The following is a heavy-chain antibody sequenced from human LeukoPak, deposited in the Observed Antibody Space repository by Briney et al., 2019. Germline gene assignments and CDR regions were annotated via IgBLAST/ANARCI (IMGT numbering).Heavy chain of an antibody. CDR2: INHSGST. CDR1: GGSFSGYY. J-gene: IGHJ4*02. Sequence: SETLSLTCAVYGGSFSGYYWSWIRQPPGKGLEWIGEINHSGSTNYNPSLKRQVTISVDTSKNQFSLKLSSVTAADTAVYFCARGPPTDHYDSSGFYYVFDYWGQGTLVTVSS. V-gene: IGHV4-34*01. D-gene: IGHD3-22*01. CDR3: ARGPPTDHYDSSGFYYVFDY.